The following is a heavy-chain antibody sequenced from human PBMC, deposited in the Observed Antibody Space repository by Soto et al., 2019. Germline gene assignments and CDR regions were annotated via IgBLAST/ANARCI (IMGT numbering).Heavy chain of an antibody. CDR3: ARDQPGYSYGYGLGY. J-gene: IGHJ4*02. V-gene: IGHV3-21*01. CDR2: ISSSSSYI. Sequence: EVQLVESGGGLVKPGGSLRLSCAASGFTFRSYSMNWVRQALGKGLEWVSSISSSSSYIYYADSVKGPFTISRDNAKNSLYLQMNGLRAEDTAVYYCARDQPGYSYGYGLGYWGQGTLVTVSS. D-gene: IGHD5-18*01. CDR1: GFTFRSYS.